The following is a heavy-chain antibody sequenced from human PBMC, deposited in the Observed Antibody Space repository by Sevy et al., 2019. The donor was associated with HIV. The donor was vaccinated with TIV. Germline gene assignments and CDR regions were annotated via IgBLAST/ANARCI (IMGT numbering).Heavy chain of an antibody. CDR3: ARSGGYSDYGMDV. D-gene: IGHD5-12*01. CDR1: GFTFSSYD. V-gene: IGHV3-13*05. Sequence: GGSLRLSCVAAGFTFSSYDMHWVRQVTGKGLEWISGVGPAGDQFYPGSVKGRFTISRENAKNSFYLQMNNLRAGDTPVYYCARSGGYSDYGMDVWGQGTTVTVSS. J-gene: IGHJ6*02. CDR2: VGPAGDQ.